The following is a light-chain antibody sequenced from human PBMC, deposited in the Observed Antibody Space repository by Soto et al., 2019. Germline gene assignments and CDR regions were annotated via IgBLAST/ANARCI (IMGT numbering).Light chain of an antibody. CDR3: QQYDNPVYT. V-gene: IGKV1-33*01. CDR2: EAS. J-gene: IGKJ2*01. CDR1: QDMSNY. Sequence: DIPLTQSPSSLSASVGDRVTITCPASQDMSNYLNWYQQKSGKAPKLLINEASNLEAGVPARFSGSGFGTDFNLTFTSLQPEDTGTYYCQQYDNPVYTLGQGTKLELK.